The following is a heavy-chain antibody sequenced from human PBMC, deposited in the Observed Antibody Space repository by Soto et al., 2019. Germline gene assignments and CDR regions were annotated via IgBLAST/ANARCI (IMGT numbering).Heavy chain of an antibody. CDR3: ARVSGSYYYGMDV. V-gene: IGHV4-31*03. Sequence: SETLSLTCTVSGGSIRSGGYYWSWIRQHPGKGLEWIGYIYYSGSTYYNPSLKSRVTISVDTSKNQFSLKVTSVTAADTAVYYCARVSGSYYYGMDVWGQGTTVTVS. CDR1: GGSIRSGGYY. CDR2: IYYSGST. J-gene: IGHJ6*02.